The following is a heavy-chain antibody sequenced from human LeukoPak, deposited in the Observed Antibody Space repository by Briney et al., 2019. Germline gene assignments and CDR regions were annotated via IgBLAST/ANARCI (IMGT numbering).Heavy chain of an antibody. Sequence: GGSLRLSCAASGFTFSNAWMSWVRQAPGKGLEWVGRIKNKTDGGTTDYAAPVKGRFTISRDDSKNTLYLQMNSLKTEDTAVYYCTTDDYGDYLDYWGQGTLVTVSS. CDR3: TTDDYGDYLDY. D-gene: IGHD4-17*01. V-gene: IGHV3-15*01. CDR1: GFTFSNAW. CDR2: IKNKTDGGTT. J-gene: IGHJ4*02.